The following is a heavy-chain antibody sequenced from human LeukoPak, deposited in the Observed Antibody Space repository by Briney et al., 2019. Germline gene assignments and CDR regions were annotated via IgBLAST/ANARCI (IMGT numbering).Heavy chain of an antibody. J-gene: IGHJ4*02. Sequence: GGSLRLSCAVSGFSFSNAWMSWVRQAPGKGLEWVGRIKREIDAGTRDYAAPVKGRFTISRDDSKNTLYLQMNSLQTEDTAVYYCTADLSENSGYCHDYWGQGTQVTVSS. V-gene: IGHV3-15*01. D-gene: IGHD5-12*01. CDR2: IKREIDAGTR. CDR3: TADLSENSGYCHDY. CDR1: GFSFSNAW.